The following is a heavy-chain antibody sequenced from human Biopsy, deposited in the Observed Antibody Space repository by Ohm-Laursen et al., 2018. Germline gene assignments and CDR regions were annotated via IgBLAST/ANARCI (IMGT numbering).Heavy chain of an antibody. J-gene: IGHJ4*02. CDR2: IRYDGTNK. V-gene: IGHV3-33*07. D-gene: IGHD2-2*01. Sequence: SLRLSCTASGFRFSTYGIYWVRQAPGKGLAWVAAIRYDGTNKYYAESVKGRLTISRDNSKNTLYLQMNNLRAEDTAVYFCARGGPHVRAGGSAFDYWGQGTLVTVSS. CDR3: ARGGPHVRAGGSAFDY. CDR1: GFRFSTYG.